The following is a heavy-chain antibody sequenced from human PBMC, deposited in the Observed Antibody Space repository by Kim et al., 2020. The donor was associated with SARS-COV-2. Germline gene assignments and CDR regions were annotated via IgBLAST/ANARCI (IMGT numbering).Heavy chain of an antibody. D-gene: IGHD6-19*01. CDR1: GGSISSSNW. J-gene: IGHJ4*02. Sequence: SETLSLTCAVSGGSISSSNWWSWVRQPPGKGLEWIGEIYHSGSTNYNPSLKSRFTTSVDKSKNQFSLKLSSVTAADTAVYYCARGLSSGWYGTEYWGQRTLVTVTS. V-gene: IGHV4-4*02. CDR3: ARGLSSGWYGTEY. CDR2: IYHSGST.